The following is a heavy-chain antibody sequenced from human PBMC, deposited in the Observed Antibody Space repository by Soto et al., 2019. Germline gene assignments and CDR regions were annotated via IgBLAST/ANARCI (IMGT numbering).Heavy chain of an antibody. V-gene: IGHV4-31*03. CDR2: FYYSGNT. CDR1: GGSIRSGGYY. J-gene: IGHJ4*02. D-gene: IGHD3-10*01. Sequence: QVQLQESGPGLVKPSQTLSLTCTVSGGSIRSGGYYWSWIRQHPGKGLEWIGYFYYSGNTYYNPSPKSRLTISGDTSKNQFSLNLSAVTAADTAVYYCARAMGAINYFDYWGQGTLVTVSS. CDR3: ARAMGAINYFDY.